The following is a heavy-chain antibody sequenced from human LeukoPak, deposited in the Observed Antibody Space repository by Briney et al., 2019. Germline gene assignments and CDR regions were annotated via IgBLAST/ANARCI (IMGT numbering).Heavy chain of an antibody. CDR2: VYHSRST. CDR1: RGSISSSNW. CDR3: GSWTTLYAARYNWFDP. Sequence: SETLSLTRAVSRGSISSSNWCSWVRQPPRKGLEWIGEVYHSRSTTYNPSLKSRVTIPVHKTKHQSSLKLSSVTAADTAVYYCGSWTTLYAARYNWFDPWGQGNLVSVSS. J-gene: IGHJ5*02. D-gene: IGHD3-3*01. V-gene: IGHV4-4*02.